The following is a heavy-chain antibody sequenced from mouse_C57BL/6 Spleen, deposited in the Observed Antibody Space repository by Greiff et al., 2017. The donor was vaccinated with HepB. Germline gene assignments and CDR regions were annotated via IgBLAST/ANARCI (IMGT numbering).Heavy chain of an antibody. CDR2: IYPGDGDT. D-gene: IGHD1-1*01. Sequence: ESGPELVKPGASVKISCKASGYAFSSSWMNWVKQRPGKGLEWIGRIYPGDGDTNYNGKFKGKATLTADKSSSTAYMQLSSLTSEDSAVYFCARSHHYYGSSYWYFDVWGTGTTVTVSS. CDR1: GYAFSSSW. V-gene: IGHV1-82*01. J-gene: IGHJ1*03. CDR3: ARSHHYYGSSYWYFDV.